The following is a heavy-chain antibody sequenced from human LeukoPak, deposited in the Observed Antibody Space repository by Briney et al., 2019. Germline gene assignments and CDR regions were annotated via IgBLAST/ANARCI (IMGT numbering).Heavy chain of an antibody. V-gene: IGHV3-72*01. D-gene: IGHD7-27*01. CDR1: GFTFSDHY. CDR2: TRNKANSYTT. J-gene: IGHJ4*02. Sequence: GGSLRLSCAASGFTFSDHYIDWVRQAPGKGLEWVGRTRNKANSYTTEYAASVKGRFTISRDDSKNSLYLQMNSLRAEDTAVYYCARDYTGGWNDYWGQGTLVTVSS. CDR3: ARDYTGGWNDY.